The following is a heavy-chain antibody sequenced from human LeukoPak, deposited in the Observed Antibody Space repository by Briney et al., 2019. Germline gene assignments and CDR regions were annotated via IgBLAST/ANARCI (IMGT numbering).Heavy chain of an antibody. V-gene: IGHV3-64*01. Sequence: GGSLRLSCAASGFPFSSYAMHWVRQAPGKGLEYVSAISSNGGSTSYANSVKGRFTISRDNSKNTLYLQMGSLRAEDMAVYYCARDRGWGTAIPRYFDYWGQATLVTVSS. CDR2: ISSNGGST. CDR3: ARDRGWGTAIPRYFDY. CDR1: GFPFSSYA. J-gene: IGHJ4*02. D-gene: IGHD6-19*01.